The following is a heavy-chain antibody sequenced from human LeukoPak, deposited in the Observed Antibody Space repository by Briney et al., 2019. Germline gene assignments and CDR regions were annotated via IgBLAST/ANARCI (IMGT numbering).Heavy chain of an antibody. CDR2: ISSSGSTI. Sequence: GGSLRLSCAASGFTFSDYYMSWIRQAPGKGLEWVPYISSSGSTIYYADSVKGRFTISRDNAKNSLYLQMNSLRAEDTAVYYCARDSDIQYYYGSGSYSGRNYYYYMDVWGKGTTVTVSS. D-gene: IGHD3-10*01. CDR1: GFTFSDYY. CDR3: ARDSDIQYYYGSGSYSGRNYYYYMDV. V-gene: IGHV3-11*04. J-gene: IGHJ6*03.